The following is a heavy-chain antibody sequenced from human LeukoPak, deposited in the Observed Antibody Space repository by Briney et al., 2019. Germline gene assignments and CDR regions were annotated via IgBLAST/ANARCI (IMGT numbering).Heavy chain of an antibody. CDR1: GFTFSSYA. CDR3: ARDEDKRLPINYFDP. CDR2: ISYDGSNK. V-gene: IGHV3-30-3*01. Sequence: GGSLRLSCAASGFTFSSYAMHWVRQAPGKGLEWVAVISYDGSNKYYADSVKGRFTVSRDNARNSLDLQMNSLRVEDTAVYYCARDEDKRLPINYFDPWGQGTLVTVSS. J-gene: IGHJ5*02. D-gene: IGHD2-15*01.